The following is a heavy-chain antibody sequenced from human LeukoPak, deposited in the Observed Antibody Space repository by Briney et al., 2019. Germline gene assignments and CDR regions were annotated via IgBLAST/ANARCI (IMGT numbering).Heavy chain of an antibody. CDR1: GVSISSTYY. CDR2: IYDSGST. CDR3: ARLDWSNWCFDL. Sequence: SETLSLTCDVSGVSISSTYYWGWIRQPPGKGLEWIGSIYDSGSTYYNPSLKSRVTISVDTSKNQFSLNLSSVTAADTAVYYCARLDWSNWCFDLWGRGTLVIVSS. D-gene: IGHD3/OR15-3a*01. J-gene: IGHJ2*01. V-gene: IGHV4-39*01.